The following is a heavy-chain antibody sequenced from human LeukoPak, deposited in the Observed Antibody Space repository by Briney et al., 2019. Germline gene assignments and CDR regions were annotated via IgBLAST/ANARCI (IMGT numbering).Heavy chain of an antibody. CDR1: GFTFGSYA. D-gene: IGHD3-22*01. V-gene: IGHV3-23*01. CDR3: AKGTTGITMIVVVLFDY. J-gene: IGHJ4*02. Sequence: GGSLRLSCAASGFTFGSYAMSWVRQAPGKGLEWVSAISGSGGSTYYADSVKGRFTISRDNSKNTLYLQMNSLRAEDTAVYYCAKGTTGITMIVVVLFDYWGQGTLVTVSS. CDR2: ISGSGGST.